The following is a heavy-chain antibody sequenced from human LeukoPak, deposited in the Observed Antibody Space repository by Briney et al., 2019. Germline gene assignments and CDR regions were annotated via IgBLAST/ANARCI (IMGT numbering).Heavy chain of an antibody. CDR3: ARRHHEWELLDY. CDR2: IYPGDSGT. D-gene: IGHD1-26*01. Sequence: GGALKISFKGSGYSFTSSWIGWVRPMPGKGVEGVGIIYPGDSGTRYSPSFQGQVTISADKSITTAYLQWSSLKASDTAMYYCARRHHEWELLDYWGQGTLVTVSS. CDR1: GYSFTSSW. V-gene: IGHV5-51*01. J-gene: IGHJ4*02.